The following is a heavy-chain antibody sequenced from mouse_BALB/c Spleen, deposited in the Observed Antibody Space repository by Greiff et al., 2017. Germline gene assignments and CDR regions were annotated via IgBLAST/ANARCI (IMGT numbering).Heavy chain of an antibody. Sequence: EVKLQESGPGLVKPSQSLSLTCTVTGYSITSDYAWNWIRQFPGNKLEWRGYISYSGSTSYNPSLKSRISITRDTSKNQFFLQLNSVTTEDTATYYCASPYYGSSPFAYWGQGTLVTVSA. D-gene: IGHD1-1*01. J-gene: IGHJ3*01. CDR3: ASPYYGSSPFAY. V-gene: IGHV3-2*02. CDR2: ISYSGST. CDR1: GYSITSDYA.